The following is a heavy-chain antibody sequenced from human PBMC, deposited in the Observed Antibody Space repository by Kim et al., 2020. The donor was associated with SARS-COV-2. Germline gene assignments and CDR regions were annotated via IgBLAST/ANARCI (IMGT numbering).Heavy chain of an antibody. CDR2: ISSSSDYI. CDR1: GFTFSTSG. D-gene: IGHD6-19*01. V-gene: IGHV3-21*01. Sequence: GGSLRLSCAASGFTFSTSGMNWVRQAPGKGLAWVSSISSSSDYIYYADSVRGRFTISRDNAKNSLYLQMNSLRAEDTAVYYCARDADSSGSWFDPWGQGTLVTVSS. CDR3: ARDADSSGSWFDP. J-gene: IGHJ5*02.